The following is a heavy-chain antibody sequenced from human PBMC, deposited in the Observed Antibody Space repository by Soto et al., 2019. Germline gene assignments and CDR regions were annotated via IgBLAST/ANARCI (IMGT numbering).Heavy chain of an antibody. CDR3: ARDLTPRLVDH. CDR1: GYPFTSYG. V-gene: IGHV1-18*01. D-gene: IGHD3-9*01. J-gene: IGHJ4*02. CDR2: ISAYTGNT. Sequence: QVQLVQSGAEVKNPGASVKVSCKASGYPFTSYGISWVRQAPGQGLEWMGWISAYTGNTNYAQKLQGRVTMTTDTSTSTGYMDLRSLRSDDTAVYYCARDLTPRLVDHWGQGTLVTVSS.